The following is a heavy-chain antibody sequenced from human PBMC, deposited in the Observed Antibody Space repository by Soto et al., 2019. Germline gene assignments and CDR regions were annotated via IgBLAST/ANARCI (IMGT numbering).Heavy chain of an antibody. CDR3: AKNFYFDS. V-gene: IGHV3-23*01. CDR1: GFTFSSYA. Sequence: GGSLRLSXAASGFTFSSYAMSWVRQAPGKGLEWVSSINAVDEYTKYADSVEGRFTISRDNPKNTVYLQMNSLRAEDTAVYYCAKNFYFDSWGQGTLVTVSS. CDR2: INAVDEYT. J-gene: IGHJ4*02.